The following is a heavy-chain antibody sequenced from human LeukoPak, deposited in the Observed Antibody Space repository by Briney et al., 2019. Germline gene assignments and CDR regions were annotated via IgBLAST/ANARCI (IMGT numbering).Heavy chain of an antibody. Sequence: PSETLSLTCTVSGASITTSYWSWIRQPPGKGLEWIGYISYNGSPDYSPSLRSRVTISADTSKNQFSLRLSSVTAADTAVYYCAKDHWLLSSKTWYYYGLDVWGQGTTVTVSS. CDR3: AKDHWLLSSKTWYYYGLDV. CDR2: ISYNGSP. D-gene: IGHD3-9*01. CDR1: GASITTSY. V-gene: IGHV4-59*01. J-gene: IGHJ6*02.